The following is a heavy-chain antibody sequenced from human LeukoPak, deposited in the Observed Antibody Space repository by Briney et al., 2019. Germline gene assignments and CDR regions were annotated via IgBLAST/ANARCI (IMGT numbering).Heavy chain of an antibody. CDR2: ISYDGSNK. CDR1: GFTFSSYA. D-gene: IGHD6-13*01. CDR3: AKGGAEAGTLYLQY. J-gene: IGHJ1*01. V-gene: IGHV3-30-3*01. Sequence: GGSLRLSCAASGFTFSSYAMHWVRQAPGKGLEWVAVISYDGSNKYYADSVKGRFTISRDNSKNTLYLQMNSLRAEDTAVYYCAKGGAEAGTLYLQYWGQGILVTVSS.